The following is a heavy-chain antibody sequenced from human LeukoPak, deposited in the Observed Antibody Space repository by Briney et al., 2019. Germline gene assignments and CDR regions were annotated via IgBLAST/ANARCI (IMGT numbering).Heavy chain of an antibody. J-gene: IGHJ4*02. Sequence: GGSLRLSCAASGLTFSSYSMNWVRQAPGKGLEWVSFITSGSRTVHYADSVKGRFTISRDNAKSLLYLQMNSLRVEDTAVYYCARGGGGYGYFDYWGQGTLVTVSS. CDR2: ITSGSRTV. CDR1: GLTFSSYS. V-gene: IGHV3-48*04. CDR3: ARGGGGYGYFDY. D-gene: IGHD1-26*01.